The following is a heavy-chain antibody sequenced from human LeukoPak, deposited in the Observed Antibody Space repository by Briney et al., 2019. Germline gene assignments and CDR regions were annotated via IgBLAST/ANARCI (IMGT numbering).Heavy chain of an antibody. D-gene: IGHD1-26*01. Sequence: SETLSLTCTVSGGSISSYYWSWIRQPPGKGLEWIGYIYYSGRTNHNPSLKSRVTISVDTSKNQFSLRLSSVTAADTAVYYCARGELPFDAFDIWGQGTTVTVCS. CDR3: ARGELPFDAFDI. CDR2: IYYSGRT. J-gene: IGHJ3*02. CDR1: GGSISSYY. V-gene: IGHV4-59*01.